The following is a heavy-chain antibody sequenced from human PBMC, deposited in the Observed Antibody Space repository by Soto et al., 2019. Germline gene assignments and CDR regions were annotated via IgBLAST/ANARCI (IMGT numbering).Heavy chain of an antibody. CDR1: GFRFSTYD. V-gene: IGHV3-48*02. D-gene: IGHD2-15*01. J-gene: IGHJ5*01. CDR3: ARDRCYDGTCYSASDS. Sequence: PGGSLRLSCAASGFRFSTYDMDWLRQAPGKGPEWIAHISTTSFTIYYADSVKGRFTISRDNARNSLYLEMNSLRDEDTAAYYCARDRCYDGTCYSASDSWGQGTLVTVSS. CDR2: ISTTSFTI.